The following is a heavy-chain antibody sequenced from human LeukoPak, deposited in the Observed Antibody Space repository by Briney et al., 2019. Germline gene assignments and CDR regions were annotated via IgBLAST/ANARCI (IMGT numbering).Heavy chain of an antibody. CDR3: ASSGSYFQF. V-gene: IGHV3-48*02. D-gene: IGHD1-26*01. J-gene: IGHJ4*02. CDR1: GFTFSAYS. Sequence: QPGVSLRLSCVASGFTFSAYSMNWVRQAPGKGLEWISYISSSSATIYYADYVKGRFTISRDNAKNSLYLQMNSLRDEDTAVYYCASSGSYFQFWGQGTLVTVYS. CDR2: ISSSSATI.